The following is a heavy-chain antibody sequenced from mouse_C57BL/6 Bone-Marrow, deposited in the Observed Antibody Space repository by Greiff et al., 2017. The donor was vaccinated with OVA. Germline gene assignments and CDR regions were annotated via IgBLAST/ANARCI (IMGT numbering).Heavy chain of an antibody. CDR1: GYTFTSYW. CDR3: ARMVTTRDWYFDV. J-gene: IGHJ1*03. D-gene: IGHD2-2*01. CDR2: IDPSDSET. Sequence: VQLQQPGAELVRPGSSVKLSCKASGYTFTSYWMHWVKQRPIQGLEWIGNIDPSDSETHYNQKFKDKATLTVDKSSSTAYMQLSSLTSEDSAVYYCARMVTTRDWYFDVWGTGTTVTVSS. V-gene: IGHV1-52*01.